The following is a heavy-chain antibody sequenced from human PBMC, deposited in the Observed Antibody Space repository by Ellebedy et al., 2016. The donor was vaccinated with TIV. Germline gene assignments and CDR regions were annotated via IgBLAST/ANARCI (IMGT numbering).Heavy chain of an antibody. V-gene: IGHV1-24*01. Sequence: AASVKVSCKVSGYTLTELSMHWVRQAPGKGLEWMGGFDPEDGETIYAQTFQGRVTMTEDTSTDTAYMELSSLRPEDTAVYYCATAGAGATDAGGFDPWGQGTLVTVSS. D-gene: IGHD1-26*01. CDR3: ATAGAGATDAGGFDP. CDR2: FDPEDGET. CDR1: GYTLTELS. J-gene: IGHJ5*02.